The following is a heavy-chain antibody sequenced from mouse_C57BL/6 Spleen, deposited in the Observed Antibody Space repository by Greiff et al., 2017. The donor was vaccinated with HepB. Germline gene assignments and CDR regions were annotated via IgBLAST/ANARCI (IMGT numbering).Heavy chain of an antibody. CDR3: ASHTVFRYFDV. V-gene: IGHV2-2*01. Sequence: QVQLQQSGPGLVQPSPSLSITCTVSGFSLTSYGVHWVRQSPGKGLEWLGVIWSGGSTDYNAAFISRLSISKDNSKSQVFFKMNSLQADDTAIYYCASHTVFRYFDVWGTGTTVTVSS. CDR2: IWSGGST. D-gene: IGHD1-1*01. CDR1: GFSLTSYG. J-gene: IGHJ1*03.